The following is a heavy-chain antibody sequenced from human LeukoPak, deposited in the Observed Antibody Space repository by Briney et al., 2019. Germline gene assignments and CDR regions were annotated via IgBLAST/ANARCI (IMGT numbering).Heavy chain of an antibody. D-gene: IGHD3-10*01. Sequence: GGSLRLSCAAPGFTFSSYSMNWVRQAPGKGLEGVSSISSSSRYIYYADSVKGRFTISRDNRKNSLYLQMNSLSAEDTAVYYCARGVNTDHSYGSVRDNTFDYWGQGTLVTVSS. CDR1: GFTFSSYS. CDR2: ISSSSRYI. J-gene: IGHJ4*02. V-gene: IGHV3-21*01. CDR3: ARGVNTDHSYGSVRDNTFDY.